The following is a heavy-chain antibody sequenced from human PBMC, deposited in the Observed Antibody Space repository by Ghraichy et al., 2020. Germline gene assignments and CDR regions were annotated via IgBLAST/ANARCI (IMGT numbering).Heavy chain of an antibody. CDR1: EFTFSGYW. CDR3: AREDKNTFDL. CDR2: IKGDGSEK. J-gene: IGHJ3*01. V-gene: IGHV3-7*01. Sequence: GGSLRLFCAASEFTFSGYWMSWVRQAPEKGLEWVANIKGDGSEKSYVDSVKGRFTISRDNAENSLYLQINSLRAEDTAVYYCAREDKNTFDLWGRGTMVTVSS.